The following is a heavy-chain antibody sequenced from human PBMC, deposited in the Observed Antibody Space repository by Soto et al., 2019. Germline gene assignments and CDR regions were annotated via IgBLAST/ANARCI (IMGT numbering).Heavy chain of an antibody. J-gene: IGHJ4*02. V-gene: IGHV3-15*01. D-gene: IGHD3-10*01. CDR2: IKRNPDGGTT. CDR1: GLTFINAW. Sequence: AGGSLRLSCATSGLTFINAWMSWVRQVPGKGLEWVGRIKRNPDGGTTDFAAPVQGRFTISRDDSKNTLYLQMNSLKTEDTAVYFCTTETLPMARGLLDYWGLGTLVTVSS. CDR3: TTETLPMARGLLDY.